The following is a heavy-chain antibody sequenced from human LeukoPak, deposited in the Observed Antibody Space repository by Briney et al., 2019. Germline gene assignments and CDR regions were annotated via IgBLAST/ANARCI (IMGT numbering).Heavy chain of an antibody. CDR3: AGRGSSSGTFDI. CDR2: IYTSRGT. V-gene: IGHV4-61*02. Sequence: PSETLSLTCIVSGGSISSGGYYWSWIRQPPGKGLEWIGRIYTSRGTNYNPSLKSRVTMSVDRSKNEISLHLASLTAADTAPYYCAGRGSSSGTFDIWGPGTFVTVSS. J-gene: IGHJ3*02. D-gene: IGHD3-10*01. CDR1: GGSISSGGYY.